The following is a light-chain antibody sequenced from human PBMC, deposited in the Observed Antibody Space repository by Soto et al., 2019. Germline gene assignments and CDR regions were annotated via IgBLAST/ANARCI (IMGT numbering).Light chain of an antibody. CDR1: QGIRND. Sequence: AIPMTQSPSSLSASVGDRVTITCRASQGIRNDLGWYQQKPGKAPKLLIYAASSLQSRVPSRLSGSGSGTDFTLTISSLQPEDFATYYCLQDYNYPYTLGQGTKLEIK. CDR3: LQDYNYPYT. J-gene: IGKJ2*01. V-gene: IGKV1-6*01. CDR2: AAS.